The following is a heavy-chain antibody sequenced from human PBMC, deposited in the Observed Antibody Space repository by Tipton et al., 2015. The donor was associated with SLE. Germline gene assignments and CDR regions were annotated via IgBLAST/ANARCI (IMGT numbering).Heavy chain of an antibody. V-gene: IGHV3-7*03. CDR1: GFTFSSYE. J-gene: IGHJ4*02. CDR3: ARDLAGHLGY. Sequence: SLRLSCAASGFTFSSYEMNWVRQAPGKGLEWVANIKQDGSEKYYLDSVKGRFTISRDNANNSLYLQMNSLRAEDTAVYYCARDLAGHLGYWGQGTLVTVSS. CDR2: IKQDGSEK.